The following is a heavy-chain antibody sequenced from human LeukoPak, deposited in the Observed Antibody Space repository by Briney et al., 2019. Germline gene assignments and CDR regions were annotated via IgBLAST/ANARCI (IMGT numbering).Heavy chain of an antibody. Sequence: GGSLRLSCAASGFTFSSYEMNWVRQAPGKGLEWVSYISSSGSTIYYADSVKGRFTISRDNAKNTLYLQMNSLRAEDTALYYCARDGDLATETYYFDYWGQGTLVTVSS. CDR1: GFTFSSYE. V-gene: IGHV3-48*03. CDR3: ARDGDLATETYYFDY. J-gene: IGHJ4*02. D-gene: IGHD5-12*01. CDR2: ISSSGSTI.